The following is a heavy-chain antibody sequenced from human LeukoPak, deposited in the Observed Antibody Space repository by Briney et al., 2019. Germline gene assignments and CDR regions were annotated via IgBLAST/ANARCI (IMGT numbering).Heavy chain of an antibody. Sequence: PGRSLRLSCAASGFTFSSYGMHWVRQAPGKGLEWVAVIWYDGSNKYYADSVKGRFTISRDNSKNTLYLQMNSLRAEDTAVYYCAREGGSSTSWLDPHYGMDVWGQGTTVTVSS. J-gene: IGHJ6*02. CDR2: IWYDGSNK. CDR1: GFTFSSYG. V-gene: IGHV3-33*01. CDR3: AREGGSSTSWLDPHYGMDV. D-gene: IGHD2-2*01.